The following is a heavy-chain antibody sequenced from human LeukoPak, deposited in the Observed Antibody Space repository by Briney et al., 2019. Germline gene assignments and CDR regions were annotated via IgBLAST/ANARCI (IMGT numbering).Heavy chain of an antibody. CDR2: ISSSGSTI. D-gene: IGHD1-26*01. V-gene: IGHV3-48*03. Sequence: GGSLRLSCAASGFTFSSYEMNWVRQAPGKGLEWVSYISSSGSTIYYADSVKGRFTISRDNAKNSLYLQMNSLRAEDTAVYYCAKEGGEWELLRTFDYWGQGTLVTVSS. CDR1: GFTFSSYE. CDR3: AKEGGEWELLRTFDY. J-gene: IGHJ4*02.